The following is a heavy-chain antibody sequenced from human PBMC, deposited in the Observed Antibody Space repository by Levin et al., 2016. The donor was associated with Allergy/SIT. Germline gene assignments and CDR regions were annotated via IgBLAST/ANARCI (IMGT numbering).Heavy chain of an antibody. Sequence: GESLKISCAASGFTFSSYAMSWVRQAPGKGLEWVSSISASGGSGGSIFYADSVKGRFTVSRDNSKNMLFLQMDSLRAEDTAVYYCAKDPFYSSGLNWFDPWGHGTLVTVSS. CDR3: AKDPFYSSGLNWFDP. CDR1: GFTFSSYA. V-gene: IGHV3-23*01. D-gene: IGHD6-19*01. CDR2: ISASGGSGGSI. J-gene: IGHJ5*02.